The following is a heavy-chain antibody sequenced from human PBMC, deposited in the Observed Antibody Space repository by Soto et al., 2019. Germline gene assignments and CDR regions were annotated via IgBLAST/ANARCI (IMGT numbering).Heavy chain of an antibody. CDR1: GGSFSGYY. CDR3: ARGPGITGTHDY. D-gene: IGHD1-7*01. V-gene: IGHV4-34*01. CDR2: INHSGST. J-gene: IGHJ4*02. Sequence: SETLSLTCAVYGGSFSGYYWSWIRQPPGKGLEWIGEINHSGSTNYNPSLKSRVTISVDTSKNQFSLKLSSVTAADTAVYYCARGPGITGTHDYWGKETLVTFPS.